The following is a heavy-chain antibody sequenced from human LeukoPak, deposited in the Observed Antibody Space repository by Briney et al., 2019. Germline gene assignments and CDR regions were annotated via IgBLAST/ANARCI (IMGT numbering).Heavy chain of an antibody. D-gene: IGHD5-18*01. CDR3: ARRNDTAGLDY. CDR1: GYIFTSYW. V-gene: IGHV5-51*01. CDR2: IYPGDSDT. Sequence: GGSLKISCKGSGYIFTSYWIGWVRQMPGKGLEWMGIIYPGDSDTRYSPSFQGQVTISADKSISTAYLQWSSLKASDTAMYYCARRNDTAGLDYWGQGTLVTVSS. J-gene: IGHJ4*02.